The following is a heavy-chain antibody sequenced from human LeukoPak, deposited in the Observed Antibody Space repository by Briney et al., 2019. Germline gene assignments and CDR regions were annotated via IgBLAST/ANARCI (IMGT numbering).Heavy chain of an antibody. Sequence: SETLSLTCTVSGGSISSSSYYWGWIRQPPGKGLEWIGSIYYSGSTYYNPSLKSRVTISVDTSKNQFSLKLSSVTAADTAVYYCARVRSIAVAGAWGQGTLVTVSS. CDR3: ARVRSIAVAGA. CDR2: IYYSGST. CDR1: GGSISSSSYY. D-gene: IGHD6-19*01. J-gene: IGHJ4*02. V-gene: IGHV4-39*07.